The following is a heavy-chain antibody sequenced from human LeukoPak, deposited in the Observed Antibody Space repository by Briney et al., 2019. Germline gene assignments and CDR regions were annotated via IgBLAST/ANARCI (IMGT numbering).Heavy chain of an antibody. D-gene: IGHD3-3*01. V-gene: IGHV3-30-3*01. CDR1: GFTFSSYA. CDR2: ISYDGSNK. Sequence: PGGSLRLSCAASGFTFSSYAMHWVRQAPGKGLEWVAVISYDGSNKYYADSVKGRFTISRDNSKNTLYLQMNSLRAEDTAVYYCARDRVAITIFGVVTQNNWFDPWGQGTLVTVSS. J-gene: IGHJ5*02. CDR3: ARDRVAITIFGVVTQNNWFDP.